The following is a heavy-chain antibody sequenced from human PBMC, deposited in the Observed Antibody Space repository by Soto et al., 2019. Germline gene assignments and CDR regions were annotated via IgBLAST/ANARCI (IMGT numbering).Heavy chain of an antibody. J-gene: IGHJ6*02. CDR2: ISYDGSNK. CDR1: GFTFSSYA. V-gene: IGHV3-30-3*01. Sequence: QVQLVESGGGVVQPGRSLRLSCAASGFTFSSYAMHWVRQAPGKGLEWVAVISYDGSNKYYADSVKDRFTISRDNSKNTLYLQMNSLRAEDTAVYYCARSPYYYYGMDVWGQGTTVTVSS. CDR3: ARSPYYYYGMDV.